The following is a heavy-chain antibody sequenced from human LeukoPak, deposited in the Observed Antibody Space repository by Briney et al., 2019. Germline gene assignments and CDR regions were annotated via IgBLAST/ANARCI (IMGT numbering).Heavy chain of an antibody. D-gene: IGHD6-13*01. J-gene: IGHJ5*02. V-gene: IGHV3-43*02. CDR1: GFTFDDYA. CDR2: ISGDGGST. Sequence: GGSLRLSCAASGFTFDDYAMHWVRQAPGKGLEWVSLISGDGGSTYYADSVKGRFTISRGNSKNSLYLQMNSLRTEDTALYYCAKDIAAAGINWFDPWGQGTLVTVSS. CDR3: AKDIAAAGINWFDP.